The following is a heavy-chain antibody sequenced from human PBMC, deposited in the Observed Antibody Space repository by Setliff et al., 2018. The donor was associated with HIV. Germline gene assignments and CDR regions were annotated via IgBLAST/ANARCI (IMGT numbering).Heavy chain of an antibody. CDR3: ARHRDPPGASWIYYYYYMDL. CDR2: IYYSGTT. D-gene: IGHD2-2*01. Sequence: SETLSLTCSVSGGYLSSYYWSWIRQPPGKGLEWIGTIYYSGTTYYNPSLKSRVNMSVDTSKNHVSQRLGSVTAADTGVYYCARHRDPPGASWIYYYYYMDLWGEGTTVTVSS. J-gene: IGHJ6*03. CDR1: GGYLSSYY. V-gene: IGHV4-59*04.